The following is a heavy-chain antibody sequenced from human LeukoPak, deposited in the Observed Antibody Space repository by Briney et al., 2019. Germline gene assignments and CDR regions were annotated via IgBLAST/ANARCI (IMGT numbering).Heavy chain of an antibody. CDR2: IYTIGST. V-gene: IGHV4-61*02. Sequence: PSPTLSLTCPVSGGSISSGSYYWSWIRQPAGKGLEWFGRIYTIGSTNYNPSLKSRVTISVDTSRNQFSLKLRSVTAAVTAVFYCARAPGRLVGNWFDPLGQGTLVTVSS. CDR3: ARAPGRLVGNWFDP. CDR1: GGSISSGSYY. J-gene: IGHJ5*02. D-gene: IGHD6-19*01.